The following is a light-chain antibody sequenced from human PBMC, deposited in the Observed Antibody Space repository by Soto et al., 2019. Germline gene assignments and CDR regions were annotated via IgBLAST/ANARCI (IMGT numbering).Light chain of an antibody. V-gene: IGKV3-15*01. CDR2: GAS. Sequence: EIVMTQSPVTLSVSPGERATLSRRASQSVSSYLAWYQQKPGQAPRLLIYGASTRATGIPARFSGSGSGTEFTLTISSLQSEDFAVYYCQQYNNWPPITFGQGTRLEIK. CDR3: QQYNNWPPIT. J-gene: IGKJ5*01. CDR1: QSVSSY.